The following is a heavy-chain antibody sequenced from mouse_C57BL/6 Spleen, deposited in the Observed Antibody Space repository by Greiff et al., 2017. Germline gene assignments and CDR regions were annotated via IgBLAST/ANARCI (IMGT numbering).Heavy chain of an antibody. J-gene: IGHJ2*01. CDR1: GYTFTSYW. CDR3: ARGGAYGYFDY. Sequence: QVQLQQPGTELVKPGASVKLSCKASGYTFTSYWMHWVKQRPGPGLVWIGNINPSNGGTNYNEKFKSKATLTVDKSSSTAYMQLSSLTSEDSAVYYCARGGAYGYFDYWGQGTTLTVSS. CDR2: INPSNGGT. D-gene: IGHD1-1*01. V-gene: IGHV1-53*01.